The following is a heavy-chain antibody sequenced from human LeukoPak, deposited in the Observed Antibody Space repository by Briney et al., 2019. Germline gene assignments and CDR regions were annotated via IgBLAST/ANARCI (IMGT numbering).Heavy chain of an antibody. V-gene: IGHV3-53*05. D-gene: IGHD2-8*01. CDR2: IHSGGRT. Sequence: GGSLRLSCAASGFTVSDTYMNWVRQAPGKGLGWVSVIHSGGRTYYADSVKGRFTISRDSSKNTLYLQMSSLRADDTAVYYCARDIDWGYAWNYWGQGTLVIVSS. CDR1: GFTVSDTY. J-gene: IGHJ4*02. CDR3: ARDIDWGYAWNY.